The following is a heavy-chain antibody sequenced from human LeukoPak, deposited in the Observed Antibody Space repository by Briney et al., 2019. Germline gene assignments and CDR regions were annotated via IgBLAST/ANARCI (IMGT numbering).Heavy chain of an antibody. CDR3: ARGKTYHRC. Sequence: GGSLRLSCAASGFTFSNYWMTWVRQAPGKGLEWVANIKADGSEKYYVESVKGRFTISRDNAKNSLYMQMNSLRAEDTAMYYCARGKTYHRCWGQGTLVTVSS. D-gene: IGHD2-2*01. CDR1: GFTFSNYW. CDR2: IKADGSEK. J-gene: IGHJ4*02. V-gene: IGHV3-7*01.